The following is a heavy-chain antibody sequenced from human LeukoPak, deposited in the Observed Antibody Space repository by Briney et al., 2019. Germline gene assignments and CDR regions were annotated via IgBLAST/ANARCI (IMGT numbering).Heavy chain of an antibody. CDR1: GYTFTSYY. J-gene: IGHJ6*03. Sequence: ASVKVSCKASGYTFTSYYMHWVRQAPGQGLEWMGIINPSGGSTSYAQKFQGRVTMTRDMSTSTVYMELSSLRSEDTAVYYCARDPLAYSTYYHYMDVWGKGTTVTVSS. D-gene: IGHD4-11*01. V-gene: IGHV1-46*01. CDR2: INPSGGST. CDR3: ARDPLAYSTYYHYMDV.